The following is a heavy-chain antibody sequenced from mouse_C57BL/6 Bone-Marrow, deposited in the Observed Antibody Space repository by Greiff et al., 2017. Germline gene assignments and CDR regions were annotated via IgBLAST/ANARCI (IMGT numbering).Heavy chain of an antibody. CDR2: IYPGDGDT. V-gene: IGHV1-82*01. J-gene: IGHJ4*01. D-gene: IGHD2-10*02. CDR1: GYAFSSSW. Sequence: QVQLQQSGPELVKPGASVKISCKASGYAFSSSWMNWVKQRPGKGLEWIGRIYPGDGDTNYNGKFKGKATLTADKSSSTAYMQLSSLTSEDSAVYFGAGRVWEYGRGGGNGMDYWGQGTSVTVSS. CDR3: AGRVWEYGRGGGNGMDY.